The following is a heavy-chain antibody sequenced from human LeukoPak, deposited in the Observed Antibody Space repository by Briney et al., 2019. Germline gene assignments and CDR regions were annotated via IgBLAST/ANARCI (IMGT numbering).Heavy chain of an antibody. D-gene: IGHD3-3*01. Sequence: SETLSLTCTVSGGSISSSSYYWGWIRQPPGKGLEWIGSIYYRGSSYYNPSLKSRVTISKDTSKNQFSLKLSSVTAADTAVYYCARTPGFGYDFDYWGQGTLVTVSS. CDR1: GGSISSSSYY. J-gene: IGHJ4*02. CDR2: IYYRGSS. CDR3: ARTPGFGYDFDY. V-gene: IGHV4-39*07.